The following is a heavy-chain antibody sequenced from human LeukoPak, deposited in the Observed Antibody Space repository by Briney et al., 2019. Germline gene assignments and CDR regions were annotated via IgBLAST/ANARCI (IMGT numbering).Heavy chain of an antibody. D-gene: IGHD2-2*01. CDR2: ISYDGSNK. CDR3: ARDREYCSSTSCSALGY. J-gene: IGHJ4*02. CDR1: GFTFSSYA. Sequence: GGSLRLSCAASGFTFSSYAMHGVRQAPGKGLEWVAVISYDGSNKYYADSVKGRFTISRDNSKNTLYLQMNSLRAEDTAVYYCARDREYCSSTSCSALGYWGQGTLVTVSS. V-gene: IGHV3-30-3*01.